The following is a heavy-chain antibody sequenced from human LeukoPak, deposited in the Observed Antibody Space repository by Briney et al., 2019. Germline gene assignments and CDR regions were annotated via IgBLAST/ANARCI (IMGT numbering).Heavy chain of an antibody. V-gene: IGHV3-53*05. CDR1: GFTVSSNY. CDR2: IYSGGST. J-gene: IGHJ6*02. CDR3: AREARIAVAGLDYYGMDV. Sequence: PGGSLRLSCAASGFTVSSNYMSWVRQAPGKGLEWVSVIYSGGSTYYADSVKGRFTISRDNSKNTLYLQMNSLRAEDTAVYYCAREARIAVAGLDYYGMDVWGQGTTVTVSS. D-gene: IGHD6-19*01.